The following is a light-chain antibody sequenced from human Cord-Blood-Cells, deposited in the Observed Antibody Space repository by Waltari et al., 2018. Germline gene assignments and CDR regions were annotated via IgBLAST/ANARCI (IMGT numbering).Light chain of an antibody. V-gene: IGKV4-1*01. CDR3: QQYYSTPWT. Sequence: DIVMTQSLDSLAVPLGERATINCKSSQSVLYSSNNKNYLAWYQQKPGQPPKLPIYWASTRESGVPDRFSGSGSGTDFTLTISSLQAEDVAVYYCQQYYSTPWTFGQGTKVEIK. CDR1: QSVLYSSNNKNY. J-gene: IGKJ1*01. CDR2: WAS.